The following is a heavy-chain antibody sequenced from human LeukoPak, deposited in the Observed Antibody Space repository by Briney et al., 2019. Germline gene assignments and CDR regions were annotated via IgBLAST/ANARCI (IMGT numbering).Heavy chain of an antibody. J-gene: IGHJ6*02. D-gene: IGHD6-13*01. CDR1: GFTFSSYA. V-gene: IGHV3-21*01. Sequence: GGSLRDSCAASGFTFSSYAMSWVRQAPEKGLEWVSSISSSSRYIYYADSAMGRFTISRDNAKNSLYLQMNSLRAEDTAVYYCARDLFPYSSSWTPPDYYYGMDVWGQGTTVTVSS. CDR2: ISSSSRYI. CDR3: ARDLFPYSSSWTPPDYYYGMDV.